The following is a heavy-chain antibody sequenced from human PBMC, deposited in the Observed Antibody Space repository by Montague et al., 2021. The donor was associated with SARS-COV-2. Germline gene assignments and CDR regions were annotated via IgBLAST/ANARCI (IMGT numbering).Heavy chain of an antibody. D-gene: IGHD3-10*01. V-gene: IGHV3-30*04. CDR2: ISFDGSNA. J-gene: IGHJ4*02. CDR3: ARGGVWVGVDNSDY. Sequence: SLSLSWAASGFTFSGYAMHWVRQAPGKGLEWVAVISFDGSNAWYADSVKGRFTISRDNSKNTVYLQMNSLRAEDTAVYYCARGGVWVGVDNSDYWGQGTLVTVSS. CDR1: GFTFSGYA.